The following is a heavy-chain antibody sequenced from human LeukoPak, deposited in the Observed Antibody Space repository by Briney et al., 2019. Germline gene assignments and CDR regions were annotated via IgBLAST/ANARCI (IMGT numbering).Heavy chain of an antibody. CDR3: ARLFSHGCGDY. CDR2: IHPGDSET. V-gene: IGHV5-51*01. Sequence: GESLKISCKASGYRFTSYWIGWVRQMPGKGLECMGIIHPGDSETRYSPSFQGQVTISADKSISTAYLQWSGLKASDTAMYYCARLFSHGCGDYWGQGTLVTVSS. CDR1: GYRFTSYW. J-gene: IGHJ4*02. D-gene: IGHD1-26*01.